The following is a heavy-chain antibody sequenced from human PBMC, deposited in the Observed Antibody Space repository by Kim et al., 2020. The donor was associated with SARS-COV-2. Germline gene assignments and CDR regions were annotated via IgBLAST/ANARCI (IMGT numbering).Heavy chain of an antibody. J-gene: IGHJ4*02. CDR2: IT. D-gene: IGHD2-8*01. V-gene: IGHV3-74*01. CDR3: VRDVTWSVDY. Sequence: ITRTPSSGRGRFTISRANAKNTLYRQMESLRREDTAVYYCVRDVTWSVDYWGQGTLVTVS.